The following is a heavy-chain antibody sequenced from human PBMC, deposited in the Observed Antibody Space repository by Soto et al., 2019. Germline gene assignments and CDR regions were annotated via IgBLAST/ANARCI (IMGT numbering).Heavy chain of an antibody. CDR1: GFTFSSYS. J-gene: IGHJ4*02. V-gene: IGHV3-21*01. D-gene: IGHD6-13*01. CDR3: ARVSGSSRQFDY. CDR2: ISSSSIYI. Sequence: PGGSLRLSCAASGFTFSSYSMNWVRQAPGKGLEWVSSISSSSIYIYYADSVKGRFTISRDNAKNSLYLQMNSLRAEDTAVYYCARVSGSSRQFDYWGQGTLVTVSS.